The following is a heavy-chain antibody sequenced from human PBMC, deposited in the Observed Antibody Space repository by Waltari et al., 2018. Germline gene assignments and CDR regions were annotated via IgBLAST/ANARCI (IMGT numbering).Heavy chain of an antibody. CDR1: GASISSGTYY. V-gene: IGHV4-61*02. Sequence: QVHLQESGPGLVRPSQTLSLTCNVSGASISSGTYYWNWIRQPAGKGPEWIGRSLISGGTNYRPSLKSRVSISVDTANNQFCLKLTSVTAADTAVYYCARGIAKGGYGAVDYWGQGRLVTVSS. J-gene: IGHJ4*02. CDR2: SLISGGT. D-gene: IGHD5-18*01. CDR3: ARGIAKGGYGAVDY.